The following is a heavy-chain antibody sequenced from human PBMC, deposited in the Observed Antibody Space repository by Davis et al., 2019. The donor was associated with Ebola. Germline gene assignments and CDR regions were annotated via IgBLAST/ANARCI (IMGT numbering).Heavy chain of an antibody. J-gene: IGHJ3*02. Sequence: GESLKISCAASGFTFSSYAMHWVRQAPGKGLEWVSSISSSSSYIYYADSVKGRFTISRDNAKNSLYLQMNSLRAEDTAVYYCARDGPHDYGGNLYAFDIWGQGTMVTVSS. CDR1: GFTFSSYA. CDR2: ISSSSSYI. D-gene: IGHD4-23*01. V-gene: IGHV3-21*01. CDR3: ARDGPHDYGGNLYAFDI.